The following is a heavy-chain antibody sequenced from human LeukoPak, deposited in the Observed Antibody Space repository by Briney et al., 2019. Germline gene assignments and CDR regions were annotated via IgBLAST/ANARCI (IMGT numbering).Heavy chain of an antibody. Sequence: GGSLRLSCVASGFTFSSHWMTWVRQAPGKGLEWVANINQGGSEKHYLDSVKGRFTISRDDAKNALYLQMSSLRADDTAVYYCAREGQGYGGKDYWGQGTRVTVSS. V-gene: IGHV3-7*05. J-gene: IGHJ4*02. CDR1: GFTFSSHW. D-gene: IGHD4-23*01. CDR2: INQGGSEK. CDR3: AREGQGYGGKDY.